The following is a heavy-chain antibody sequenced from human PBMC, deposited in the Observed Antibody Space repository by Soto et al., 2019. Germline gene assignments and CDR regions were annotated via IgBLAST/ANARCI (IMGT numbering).Heavy chain of an antibody. J-gene: IGHJ6*02. CDR2: INAGNGNT. V-gene: IGHV1-3*01. CDR3: ARVTGYDFLAYGMDV. Sequence: GASVKVSCKASGYTFTSYAMHWVRQAPGQRLEWMGWINAGNGNTKYSQKFQGRVTITRDTSASTAYMELSSLRSEDTVVYYCARVTGYDFLAYGMDVWGQGTTVTVSS. CDR1: GYTFTSYA. D-gene: IGHD5-12*01.